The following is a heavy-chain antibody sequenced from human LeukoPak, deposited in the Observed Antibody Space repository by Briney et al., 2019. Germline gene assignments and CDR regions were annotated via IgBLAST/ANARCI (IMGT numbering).Heavy chain of an antibody. CDR1: GDTFTNYY. V-gene: IGHV1-8*01. D-gene: IGHD4-17*01. J-gene: IGHJ2*01. Sequence: GASVKVSCKASGDTFTNYYISWVRQATGQGLEWMGWMNPAGDDAGYAQKFQGRMTLSRDTSVSTVYMELSSLRSDDTAVYYCARGAVTTAVHWHFSLWGRGTLVTVSS. CDR2: MNPAGDDA. CDR3: ARGAVTTAVHWHFSL.